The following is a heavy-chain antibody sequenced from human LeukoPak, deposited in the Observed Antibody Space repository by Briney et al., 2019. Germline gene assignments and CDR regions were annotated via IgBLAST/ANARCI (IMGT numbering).Heavy chain of an antibody. J-gene: IGHJ6*03. CDR1: GDSISSNLYY. D-gene: IGHD5-24*01. CDR3: AASRYNWAGYYYYMDV. CDR2: IYYGGSA. V-gene: IGHV4-39*07. Sequence: SETLSLTCTVSGDSISSNLYYWGWIRQPPGKGLEWIGNIYYGGSAYYNPSLKSRIIISIHTSKNQFSLNLNSVTAADTAVYYCAASRYNWAGYYYYMDVWGRGTTVTVSS.